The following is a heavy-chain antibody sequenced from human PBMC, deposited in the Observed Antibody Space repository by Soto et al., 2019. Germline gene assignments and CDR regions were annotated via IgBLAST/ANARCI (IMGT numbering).Heavy chain of an antibody. V-gene: IGHV3-33*01. CDR2: IWYDGSNK. Sequence: EGSLRLSCAASGFTFSSYGMHWVRQAPGKGLEWVAVIWYDGSNKYYADSVKGRFTISRDNSKNTLYLQMNSLRAEDTAVYYCARDGYCSSTSCRYYYYYMDVWGKGTTVTVSS. CDR3: ARDGYCSSTSCRYYYYYMDV. CDR1: GFTFSSYG. D-gene: IGHD2-2*03. J-gene: IGHJ6*03.